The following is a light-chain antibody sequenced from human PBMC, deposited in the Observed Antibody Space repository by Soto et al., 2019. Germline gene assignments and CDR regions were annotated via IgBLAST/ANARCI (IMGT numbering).Light chain of an antibody. Sequence: EIVMTQSPATLSVAPGERATVSCRASQSISSILAWYQPKPGQAPRLLIYGASTRATGIPARFTGSGSGTEFTLTISSLQSEDFALYYCQQYYDWPITFGQGTRLDVK. J-gene: IGKJ5*01. V-gene: IGKV3-15*01. CDR2: GAS. CDR1: QSISSI. CDR3: QQYYDWPIT.